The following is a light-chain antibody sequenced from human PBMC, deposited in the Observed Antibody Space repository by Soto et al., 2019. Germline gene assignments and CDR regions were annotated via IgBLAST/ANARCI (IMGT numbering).Light chain of an antibody. Sequence: EIVLTQSPGTLSLSPGERATLSCRASQSVSKNYLAWYQQKPGQAPRVLIYSASNRATDIPDRFSGSGSGTDFTLTISRLEPEDFAVYYCHQYGSSPTFGQGTKVEIK. CDR2: SAS. V-gene: IGKV3-20*01. CDR3: HQYGSSPT. CDR1: QSVSKNY. J-gene: IGKJ1*01.